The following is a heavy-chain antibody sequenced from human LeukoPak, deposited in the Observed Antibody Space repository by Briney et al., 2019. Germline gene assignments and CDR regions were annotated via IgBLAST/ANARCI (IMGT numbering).Heavy chain of an antibody. J-gene: IGHJ4*02. CDR3: ARLNSPSYFDY. Sequence: GESLMISCKGSGYSFTTYLIGWVRQLAGKGLEWMGIISPTDSDTKYNPSFQTQVTTSDDNSICTSYLLWTSLKASDTAIYYCARLNSPSYFDYWGQGTLVIVSS. CDR2: ISPTDSDT. D-gene: IGHD2/OR15-2a*01. CDR1: GYSFTTYL. V-gene: IGHV5-51*01.